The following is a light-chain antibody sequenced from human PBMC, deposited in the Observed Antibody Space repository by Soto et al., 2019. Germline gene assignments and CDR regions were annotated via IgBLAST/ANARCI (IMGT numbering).Light chain of an antibody. CDR2: LGS. V-gene: IGKV2-28*01. CDR1: QSLLHSNGYNY. J-gene: IGKJ4*01. CDR3: MQDLQTPLT. Sequence: DIVMTQSPLSLPVTPGEPASISCRSSQSLLHSNGYNYLDWYLQKPGQSPQLLICLGSNRASGVPDRFSGSGSGTDFTLKISRVEAEDVGVYYCMQDLQTPLTFGGGTKVEIK.